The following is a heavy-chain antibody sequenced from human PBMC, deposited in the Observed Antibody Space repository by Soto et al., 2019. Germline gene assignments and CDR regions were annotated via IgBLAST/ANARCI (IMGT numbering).Heavy chain of an antibody. Sequence: ASVKVSCKASGYTFTSYYMHWVRQAPGQGLEWMGIINPSGGSTSYAQKFQGRVTMTRDTSTSTVYMELSSLRSEDTAVYYCARPRIAADGTLLDYSYYYGMDVWGQGTTVTVSS. CDR2: INPSGGST. CDR1: GYTFTSYY. J-gene: IGHJ6*02. CDR3: ARPRIAADGTLLDYSYYYGMDV. D-gene: IGHD6-13*01. V-gene: IGHV1-46*01.